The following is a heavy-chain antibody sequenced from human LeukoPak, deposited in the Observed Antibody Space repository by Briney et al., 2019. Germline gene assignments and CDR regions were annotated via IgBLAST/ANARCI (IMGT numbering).Heavy chain of an antibody. CDR3: ARVSGSGWFDY. D-gene: IGHD6-19*01. Sequence: SETLSLTCTVSGGSVSSGSYYWSWIRQPPGKGLEWIEYIYYSGCTNYNPSLKSRVTISVDTSKNQFSLKLSSVTAADTAVYYCARVSGSGWFDYWGQGTLVTVSS. CDR1: GGSVSSGSYY. CDR2: IYYSGCT. V-gene: IGHV4-61*01. J-gene: IGHJ4*02.